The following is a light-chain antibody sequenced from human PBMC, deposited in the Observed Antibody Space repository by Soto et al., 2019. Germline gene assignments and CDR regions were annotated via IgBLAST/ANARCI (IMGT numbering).Light chain of an antibody. CDR3: SSYTSTSTYV. J-gene: IGLJ1*01. V-gene: IGLV2-14*03. CDR1: SRDVGAYNY. Sequence: QSALTQPASVSGSPGQSSTLSCTGTSRDVGAYNYVSWYQQHPGKAPKVMIYDVTNRPSGVSNRFSGSKSGNTASLTISGLQPEDEAEYYGSSYTSTSTYVFGPGTKRTVL. CDR2: DVT.